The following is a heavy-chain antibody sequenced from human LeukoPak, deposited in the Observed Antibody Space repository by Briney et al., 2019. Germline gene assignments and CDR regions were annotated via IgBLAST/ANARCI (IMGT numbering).Heavy chain of an antibody. V-gene: IGHV1-2*02. J-gene: IGHJ4*02. D-gene: IGHD5-12*01. CDR3: ARNLMVATIFDY. CDR1: GYTFTGYY. CDR2: INPNSGGT. Sequence: ASVKVSCKASGYTFTGYYMHWVRQAPGQGLEWMGWINPNSGGTNYAQKFQGRVTMTRDTSISTAYMELSRLRSDDTAVYYCARNLMVATIFDYWGQGTLVTVSS.